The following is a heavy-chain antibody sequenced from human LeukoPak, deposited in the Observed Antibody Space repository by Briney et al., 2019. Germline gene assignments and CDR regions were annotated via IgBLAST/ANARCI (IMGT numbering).Heavy chain of an antibody. V-gene: IGHV1-18*01. J-gene: IGHJ4*02. Sequence: GASVKVSCKASGYTFTSYGISWVRQAPGQGLEWMGWVSAYNGNTNYAQKLQGRVTMTTDTSTSTAYMELRSLRSEDTAVYYCARETEYSSSWTYLDYWGQGTLVTVSS. D-gene: IGHD6-13*01. CDR2: VSAYNGNT. CDR3: ARETEYSSSWTYLDY. CDR1: GYTFTSYG.